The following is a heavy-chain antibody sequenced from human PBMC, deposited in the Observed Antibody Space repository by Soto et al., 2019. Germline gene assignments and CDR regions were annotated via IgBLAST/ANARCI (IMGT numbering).Heavy chain of an antibody. CDR3: ARGRYGDY. CDR2: ISAHNGNT. V-gene: IGHV1-18*01. CDR1: GYAFTTYG. Sequence: QVHLVQSGAEVKKPGASVKVSCKGSGYAFTTYGITWVRQAPGQGLEWMGWISAHNGNTNYAQKLQGIVTVTRDTSTSTASMELRSLRSDDTAVYYCARGRYGDYWGQGALVTVSS. J-gene: IGHJ4*02. D-gene: IGHD1-1*01.